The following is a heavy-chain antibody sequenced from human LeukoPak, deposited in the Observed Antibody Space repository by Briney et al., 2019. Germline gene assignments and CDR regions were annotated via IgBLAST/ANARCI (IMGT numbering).Heavy chain of an antibody. D-gene: IGHD2-21*01. Sequence: GGSLRLSSVASGFTFSGSWMSWVRQAPGKGLEWVATINQDESKTYYVDSVRGRFTISRDNAKNSLFLQMNNLRAEDTAVYYCAREYSLSARDYWGQGTLVTVSS. CDR2: INQDESKT. V-gene: IGHV3-7*05. J-gene: IGHJ4*02. CDR3: AREYSLSARDY. CDR1: GFTFSGSW.